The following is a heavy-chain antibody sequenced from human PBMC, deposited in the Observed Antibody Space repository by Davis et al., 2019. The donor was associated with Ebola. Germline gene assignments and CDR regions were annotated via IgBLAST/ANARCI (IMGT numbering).Heavy chain of an antibody. V-gene: IGHV1-2*04. CDR1: GYTFTGYY. CDR3: ARQSSGWYSYFDY. Sequence: ASVKVSCKASGYTFTGYYMHWVRQAPGQGLEWMGWINPNSGGTNYAQKFQGWVTMSRDTSISTAYMELSRLRSDDTAVYYCARQSSGWYSYFDYWGQGTLVTVSS. J-gene: IGHJ4*02. CDR2: INPNSGGT. D-gene: IGHD6-19*01.